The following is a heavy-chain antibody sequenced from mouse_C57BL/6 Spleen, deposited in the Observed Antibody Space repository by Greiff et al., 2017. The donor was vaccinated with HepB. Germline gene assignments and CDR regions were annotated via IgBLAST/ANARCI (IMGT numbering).Heavy chain of an antibody. CDR2: IDPYDSET. V-gene: IGHV1-52*01. CDR1: GYTFTSYW. CDR3: AYYEYDWAY. Sequence: QVQLQQPGAELVRPGSSVKLSCKASGYTFTSYWMHWVKQRPIQGLEWIGNIDPYDSETHYNQKFKDKATLTVDKSSSPAYMQLSSLTSEDAAVYYCAYYEYDWAYWGQGTLVTVSA. D-gene: IGHD2-4*01. J-gene: IGHJ3*01.